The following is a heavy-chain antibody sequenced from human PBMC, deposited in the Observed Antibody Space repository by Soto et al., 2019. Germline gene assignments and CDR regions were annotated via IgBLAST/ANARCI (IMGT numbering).Heavy chain of an antibody. CDR1: GGSISSGDYY. D-gene: IGHD3-10*01. J-gene: IGHJ4*02. Sequence: QVQLQESGPGLVKPSQTLSLTCTVSGGSISSGDYYWSWVRQPPGKGLEWIGYIYYSGSTYYNPSLKSRGTISVDTSKNQFSLKLSSVTAADTAVYYWASALWFGAPFDYLGQGTLVTVSS. CDR2: IYYSGST. V-gene: IGHV4-30-4*01. CDR3: ASALWFGAPFDY.